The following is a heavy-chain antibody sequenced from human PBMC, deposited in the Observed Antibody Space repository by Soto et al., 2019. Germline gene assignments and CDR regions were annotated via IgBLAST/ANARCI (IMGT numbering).Heavy chain of an antibody. D-gene: IGHD5-18*01. CDR3: ARDGGYSYGYGENYYYYGMDV. Sequence: GASVKVSCKSSGYTFTGYYMHCVRQAPGQGLEWMGWINPNSGGTNYAQKFQGWVTMTRDTSISTAYMELSRLRSDDTAVYYCARDGGYSYGYGENYYYYGMDVWGQGTTVTVS. CDR1: GYTFTGYY. CDR2: INPNSGGT. V-gene: IGHV1-2*04. J-gene: IGHJ6*02.